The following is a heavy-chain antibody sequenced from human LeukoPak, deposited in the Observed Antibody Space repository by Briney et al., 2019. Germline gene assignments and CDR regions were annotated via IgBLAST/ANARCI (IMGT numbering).Heavy chain of an antibody. CDR3: ARGRRALASRKGNFWSGYYPYYFDY. J-gene: IGHJ4*02. Sequence: ASVKVSCKASGYTFTSYDINWVRQATGQGLEWMGWMNPNSGNTGYAQKFQGRVTITRNTSISTAYMELSSLRSEDTAVYYCARGRRALASRKGNFWSGYYPYYFDYWGQGTLVTVSS. V-gene: IGHV1-8*03. CDR2: MNPNSGNT. CDR1: GYTFTSYD. D-gene: IGHD3-3*01.